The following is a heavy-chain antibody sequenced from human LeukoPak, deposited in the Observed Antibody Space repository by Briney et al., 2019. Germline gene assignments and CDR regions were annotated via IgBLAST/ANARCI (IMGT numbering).Heavy chain of an antibody. CDR1: GFTFSSYA. Sequence: GGSLRLSCAAPGFTFSSYAFTWVRQTPGKGLEWVSVISATGGKTYYGNSVKGRFTISRDNSNNTLYLQMNSLRADDTAVYYCARTDDFWSGYVYYYYIDVWGKGTTVTVSS. D-gene: IGHD3-3*01. V-gene: IGHV3-23*01. CDR2: ISATGGKT. J-gene: IGHJ6*03. CDR3: ARTDDFWSGYVYYYYIDV.